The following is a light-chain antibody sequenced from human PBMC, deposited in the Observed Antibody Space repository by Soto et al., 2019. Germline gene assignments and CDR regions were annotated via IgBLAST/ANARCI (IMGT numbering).Light chain of an antibody. Sequence: EIVLTQSPGTLSLSPGERATLSCRASQSVSSSYLAWYQQKPGQAPRLLIYGASSRATGIPDRFSGSGSGTDFSLTISRLEPEDLAVYCCQQHGRSRTFGQGTKVEIK. CDR1: QSVSSSY. CDR2: GAS. V-gene: IGKV3-20*01. J-gene: IGKJ1*01. CDR3: QQHGRSRT.